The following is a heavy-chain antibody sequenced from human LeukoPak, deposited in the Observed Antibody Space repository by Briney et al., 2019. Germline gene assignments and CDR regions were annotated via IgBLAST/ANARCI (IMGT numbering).Heavy chain of an antibody. D-gene: IGHD6-19*01. CDR1: GGSISSYY. CDR2: IYYSGST. CDR3: ARNSGWYGVS. V-gene: IGHV4-59*01. Sequence: SETLSLTCTVSGGSISSYYWSWIRQPPGKGLEWIGYIYYSGSTNYNPSLKSRATISVDTSKNQFSLKLSSVTAEDTAVYYCARNSGWYGVSWGQGTLVTVSS. J-gene: IGHJ4*02.